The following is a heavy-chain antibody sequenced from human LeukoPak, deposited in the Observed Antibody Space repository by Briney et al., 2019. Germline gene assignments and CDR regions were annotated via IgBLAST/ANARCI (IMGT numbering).Heavy chain of an antibody. V-gene: IGHV3-23*01. CDR1: GFTFSSFA. CDR3: AKRGGLPPLDYYYYYMDV. Sequence: GGSLRLSCAASGFTFSSFAMSWVRQAPGKGLEWVSAISGSGGSTYYADSVKGRFTISRDNSKNTLHLQMDSLRAEDTAVYYCAKRGGLPPLDYYYYYMDVWGKGTTVTVSS. D-gene: IGHD2-21*02. CDR2: ISGSGGST. J-gene: IGHJ6*03.